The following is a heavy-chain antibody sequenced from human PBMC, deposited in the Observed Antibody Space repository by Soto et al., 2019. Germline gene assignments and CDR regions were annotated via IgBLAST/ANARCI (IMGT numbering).Heavy chain of an antibody. CDR2: IIPIFGTA. Sequence: GASVKVSCKASGGTFSSYAISWVRQAPGQGLEWMGGIIPIFGTANYAQKFQGRVTITADESTSTAYMELSSLRSEDTAVYYCARAEEYQLLFGWFDTWGQGTLVTVSS. V-gene: IGHV1-69*13. J-gene: IGHJ5*02. CDR1: GGTFSSYA. CDR3: ARAEEYQLLFGWFDT. D-gene: IGHD2-2*01.